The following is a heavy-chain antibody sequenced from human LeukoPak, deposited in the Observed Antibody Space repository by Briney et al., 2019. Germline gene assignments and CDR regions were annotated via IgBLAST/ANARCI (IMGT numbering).Heavy chain of an antibody. CDR1: GGSFSGYY. Sequence: SETLSLTCAVYGGSFSGYYWSWIRQPPGKGLEWIGEVNHSGSTNYNPSLKSRVTMSVDTSKNQFSLKLNSVTAADTAIYYCCSGAYLYWGQGTLVTVSS. D-gene: IGHD2-15*01. CDR2: VNHSGST. J-gene: IGHJ4*02. V-gene: IGHV4-34*01. CDR3: CSGAYLY.